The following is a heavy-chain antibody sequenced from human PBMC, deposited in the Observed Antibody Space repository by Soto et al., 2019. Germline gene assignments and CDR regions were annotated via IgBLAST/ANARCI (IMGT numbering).Heavy chain of an antibody. CDR2: IYHSGST. D-gene: IGHD4-4*01. J-gene: IGHJ4*02. CDR1: GGSISSSNW. CDR3: ARGMTTVNALDY. Sequence: SETLSLTCAVSGGSISSSNWWSWVRQPPGKGLEWIGEIYHSGSTYYNPSLKSRVTISVDRSKNQFSLKLSSVTAADTAVYYCARGMTTVNALDYWGQGTLVTVS. V-gene: IGHV4-4*02.